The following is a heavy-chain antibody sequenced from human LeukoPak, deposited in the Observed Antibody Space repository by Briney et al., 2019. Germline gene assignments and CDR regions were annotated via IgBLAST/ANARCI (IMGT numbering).Heavy chain of an antibody. CDR2: INPNSGGT. V-gene: IGHV1-2*02. D-gene: IGHD4-17*01. CDR3: ARGGADYDYNWFDP. J-gene: IGHJ5*02. CDR1: GYTFTSYA. Sequence: ASVKVSCKASGYTFTSYAMNWVRQAPGQGLEWMGWINPNSGGTNYAQKFQGRVTMTRDTSISTAYMELSRLRSDDTAVYYCARGGADYDYNWFDPWGQGTLVTVSS.